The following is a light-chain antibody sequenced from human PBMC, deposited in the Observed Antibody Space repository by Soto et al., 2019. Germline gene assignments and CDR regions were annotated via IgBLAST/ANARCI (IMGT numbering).Light chain of an antibody. Sequence: EIVLTQSPGTLSLSPGEGATLSCRASQSVSSSYLAWYQQKPGQAPRLLIYGASSRVTGIPDRFSGSGSGTDFTLTISRLEPEDFAVYYCQQYGNSPRFGQGTKVEIK. CDR1: QSVSSSY. V-gene: IGKV3-20*01. J-gene: IGKJ1*01. CDR3: QQYGNSPR. CDR2: GAS.